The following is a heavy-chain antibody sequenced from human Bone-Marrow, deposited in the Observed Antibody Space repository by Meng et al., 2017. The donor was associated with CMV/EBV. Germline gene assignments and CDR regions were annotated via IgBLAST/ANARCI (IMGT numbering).Heavy chain of an antibody. CDR3: ARTGTTSAETPFDY. V-gene: IGHV4-34*01. CDR2: IYHSGST. J-gene: IGHJ4*02. D-gene: IGHD1-1*01. CDR1: GGSFSGYY. Sequence: SETLSLTCAVYGGSFSGYYWSRIRQPPGKGLEWIGEIYHSGSTNYNPSLKSRVTISVDTSKNQFSLKLSSVAAADTAVYYCARTGTTSAETPFDYWGQGTLVTVSS.